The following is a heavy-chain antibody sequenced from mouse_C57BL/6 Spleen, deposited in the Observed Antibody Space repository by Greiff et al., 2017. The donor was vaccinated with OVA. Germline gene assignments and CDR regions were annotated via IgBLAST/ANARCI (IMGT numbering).Heavy chain of an antibody. CDR2: ISSGGDYI. V-gene: IGHV5-9-1*02. Sequence: EVQVVESGEGLVKPGGSLKLSCAASGFTFSSYAMSWVRQTPEKRLEWVAYISSGGDYIYYADTVKGRFTISRDNARNTLYLQMSSLKSEDTAMYYCTTESPYGNFDYWGQGTTLTVSS. CDR1: GFTFSSYA. J-gene: IGHJ2*01. D-gene: IGHD2-1*01. CDR3: TTESPYGNFDY.